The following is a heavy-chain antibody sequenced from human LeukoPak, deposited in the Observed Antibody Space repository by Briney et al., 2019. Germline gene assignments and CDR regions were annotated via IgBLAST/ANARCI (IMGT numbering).Heavy chain of an antibody. CDR2: ISTSNSDI. CDR1: GFTFSTYN. CDR3: ARDGAVGSGNEFDH. V-gene: IGHV3-21*01. D-gene: IGHD5-12*01. J-gene: IGHJ4*02. Sequence: GGSLRLSCAASGFTFSTYNMNWVRQAPGKGLEWVSSISTSNSDIYYADSMKGRFTISRDNAKNSVYLQMNSLGAEDTAVYYCARDGAVGSGNEFDHWGQGTLVTVSS.